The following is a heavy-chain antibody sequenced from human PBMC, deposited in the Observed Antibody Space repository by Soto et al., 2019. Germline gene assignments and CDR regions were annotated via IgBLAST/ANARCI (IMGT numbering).Heavy chain of an antibody. D-gene: IGHD3-16*01. V-gene: IGHV4-39*01. CDR3: AKDVWGSFPDY. CDR2: IYYSGST. J-gene: IGHJ4*02. CDR1: GGSISSSSYY. Sequence: QLQLQESGPGLVKPSETLSLTCTVSGGSISSSSYYWGWIRQPPGKGLGWIGSIYYSGSTYYNPSLKSRVTISVDTSKNQFSLKLSSVTAADTAVYYCAKDVWGSFPDYWGQGTLVTVSS.